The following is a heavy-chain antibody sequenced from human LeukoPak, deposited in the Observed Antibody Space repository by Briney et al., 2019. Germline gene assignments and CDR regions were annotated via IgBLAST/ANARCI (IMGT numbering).Heavy chain of an antibody. CDR3: ARGDDFWSGYYD. D-gene: IGHD3-3*01. CDR1: GGSISSGGYS. CDR2: IYHSGST. J-gene: IGHJ1*01. Sequence: SQTLSLTCAVSGGSISSGGYSWSWLRQPPGKGLEWIGYIYHSGSTYYNPSLKSRVTISVDRSKNQFSLKLSSVTAADTAVYYCARGDDFWSGYYDWGQGTLVTVSS. V-gene: IGHV4-30-2*01.